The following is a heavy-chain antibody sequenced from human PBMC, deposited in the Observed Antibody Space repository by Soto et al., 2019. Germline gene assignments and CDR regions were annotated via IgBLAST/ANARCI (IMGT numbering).Heavy chain of an antibody. J-gene: IGHJ5*01. V-gene: IGHV1-69*06. Sequence: QVELVQSGAEVKTPGSSVKVSCKASEETFNKFAITWVRQAPGQGLEWMGGIILLFGKTDYAQQFRGRLTITGEKRTRTVYLELDHLRSEDTAIYYCTRAPFDFYSRIDPWGPGVLVTVSS. CDR3: TRAPFDFYSRIDP. CDR1: EETFNKFA. D-gene: IGHD2-15*01. CDR2: IILLFGKT.